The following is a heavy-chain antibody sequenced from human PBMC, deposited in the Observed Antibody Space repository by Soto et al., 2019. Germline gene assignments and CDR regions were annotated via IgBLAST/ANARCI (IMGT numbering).Heavy chain of an antibody. V-gene: IGHV4-34*01. CDR1: GGSFSGYY. D-gene: IGHD4-17*01. CDR3: ARGRTTVTTLFDY. CDR2: INHSGST. Sequence: SETLSLTCAVYGGSFSGYYWSWIRQPPGKGLEWIGEINHSGSTNYNPSLKSRVTISVDTSKDQFSLKLSSVTAADTAVYYCARGRTTVTTLFDYWGQGTLVTVSS. J-gene: IGHJ4*02.